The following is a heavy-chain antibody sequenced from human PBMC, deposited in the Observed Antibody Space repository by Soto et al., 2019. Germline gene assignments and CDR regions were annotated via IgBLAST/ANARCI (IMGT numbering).Heavy chain of an antibody. V-gene: IGHV3-33*01. CDR3: ARADLYSGSYTDYFDY. Sequence: GGSLRPSCAASGFTFSSYGMHWVRQAPGKGLEWVAVIWYDGSNKYYADSVKGRFTISRDNSKNTLYLQMNSLRAEDTAVYYCARADLYSGSYTDYFDYWGQGTLVTVSS. J-gene: IGHJ4*02. CDR1: GFTFSSYG. CDR2: IWYDGSNK. D-gene: IGHD1-26*01.